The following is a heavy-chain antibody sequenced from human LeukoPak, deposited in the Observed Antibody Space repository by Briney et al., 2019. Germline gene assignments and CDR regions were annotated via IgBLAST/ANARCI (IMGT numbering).Heavy chain of an antibody. CDR1: GYIFTSYD. D-gene: IGHD2-15*01. Sequence: ASVKVSCKASGYIFTSYDIHGVRQATGQGLEWMGWMNPNNGNTGYAQKFQGRVAMTRNTSMTTAYMEMSSLTSEDTAVYYCARARDCSGGSCYVWLDPWGQGTLVTVSS. CDR2: MNPNNGNT. CDR3: ARARDCSGGSCYVWLDP. V-gene: IGHV1-8*01. J-gene: IGHJ5*02.